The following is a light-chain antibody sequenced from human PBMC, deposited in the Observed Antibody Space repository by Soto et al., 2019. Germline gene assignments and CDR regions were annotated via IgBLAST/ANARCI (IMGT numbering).Light chain of an antibody. V-gene: IGLV2-8*01. CDR1: SSAVAGYNY. Sequence: QSVLTQPPSASGSPGQSVTISCTGTSSAVAGYNYVSWYQQHPGKAPKLMIYEVNKRPSGVPDRFSGSKSGTTASLTVSGLQAEYEADYYCSSYTGSNDVVFGGGTKLTVL. J-gene: IGLJ2*01. CDR2: EVN. CDR3: SSYTGSNDVV.